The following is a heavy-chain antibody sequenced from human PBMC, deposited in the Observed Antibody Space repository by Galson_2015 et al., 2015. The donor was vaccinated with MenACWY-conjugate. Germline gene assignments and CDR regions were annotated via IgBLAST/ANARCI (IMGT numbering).Heavy chain of an antibody. V-gene: IGHV1-69*01. D-gene: IGHD1-26*01. CDR2: IIPIFGTA. CDR3: ASGRELLANFDY. CDR1: GGTFSSYA. Sequence: SGAAVTKPGESLWISCKASGGTFSSYAISWVRQAPGQGIERMGGIIPIFGTANYAQKFQGRVPITADESTSTAYMELSSLRSEDTAVYYCASGRELLANFDYWGQGTLVTVSS. J-gene: IGHJ4*02.